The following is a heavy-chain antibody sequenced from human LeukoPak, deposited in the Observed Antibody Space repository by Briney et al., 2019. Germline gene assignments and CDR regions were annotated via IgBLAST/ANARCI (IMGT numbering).Heavy chain of an antibody. CDR2: MNPYSGGT. J-gene: IGHJ4*02. CDR1: GYIFDDYD. Sequence: ASVKVSCKTSGYIFDDYDINWVRQATGQGLEWMGWMNPYSGGTGYAQSFQGRVTMTRDTSISTAHMELSSLTSEDTAVYYCARFHRHQLPKSDYWGQGTLVTVSS. V-gene: IGHV1-8*01. CDR3: ARFHRHQLPKSDY. D-gene: IGHD1-14*01.